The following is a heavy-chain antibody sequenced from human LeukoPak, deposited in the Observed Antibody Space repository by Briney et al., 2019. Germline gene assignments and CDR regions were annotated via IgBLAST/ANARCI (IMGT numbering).Heavy chain of an antibody. CDR3: ARLSRYGAAPYYFDY. CDR2: IYYSGST. CDR1: GGSINNYY. J-gene: IGHJ4*02. Sequence: SETLSLTCNVSGGSINNYYWSWIRQPPGKGLVWIGYIYYSGSTNYNPSLKSRVTISVDTSKNQFSLKLSSVTAADTAVYYCARLSRYGAAPYYFDYWGQGTLVTVSS. D-gene: IGHD4-17*01. V-gene: IGHV4-59*08.